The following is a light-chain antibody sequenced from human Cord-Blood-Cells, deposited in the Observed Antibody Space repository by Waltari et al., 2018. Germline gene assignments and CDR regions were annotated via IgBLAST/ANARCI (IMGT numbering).Light chain of an antibody. J-gene: IGKJ4*01. V-gene: IGKV1-33*01. CDR1: QDISNY. Sequence: DIQMTQSPSSLSASVGDRVTITCQASQDISNYLNWYQQKPGKAPKLLIYDASNLETGVPSRFSGSVSGTDFTFTISSLQPEDTATYYCQQYDNLLTFGGGTKVEIK. CDR2: DAS. CDR3: QQYDNLLT.